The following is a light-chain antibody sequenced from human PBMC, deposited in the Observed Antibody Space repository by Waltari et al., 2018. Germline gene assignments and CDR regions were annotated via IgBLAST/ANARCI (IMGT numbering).Light chain of an antibody. CDR2: KNN. CDR1: TSNIGSNT. Sequence: QSVLTQPPSASGTPGQRVTISCSGSTSNIGSNTVNWYQQLPGTAPKLLIYKNNHRPPGVPDRISGSKSATSASLAISGLQSEDEADYYCASWDDSLNGLYVFGTGTKVTVL. V-gene: IGLV1-44*01. J-gene: IGLJ1*01. CDR3: ASWDDSLNGLYV.